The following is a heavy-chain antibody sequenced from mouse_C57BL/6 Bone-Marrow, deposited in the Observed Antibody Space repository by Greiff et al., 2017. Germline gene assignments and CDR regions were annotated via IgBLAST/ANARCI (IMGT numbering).Heavy chain of an antibody. CDR3: ARRATCWYFDV. D-gene: IGHD3-1*01. Sequence: QVQLQQSGAELVKPGASVKLSCKASGNTFTSYWMHWVKQRPGQGLEWIGMIHPNSGSTNYNEKFKSKATLTVDKSSSTAYMQLSSLTSEDSAVYYCARRATCWYFDVWGTGTTVTVSS. CDR1: GNTFTSYW. J-gene: IGHJ1*03. V-gene: IGHV1-64*01. CDR2: IHPNSGST.